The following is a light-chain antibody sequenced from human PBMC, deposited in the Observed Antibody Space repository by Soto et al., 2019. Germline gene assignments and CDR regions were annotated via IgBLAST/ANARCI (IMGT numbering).Light chain of an antibody. CDR3: QQYAASPRT. J-gene: IGKJ1*01. Sequence: EIVLTQSPGTLSLSPRERATLSCRASQSVSSGYLAWYQHKPGQAPRLLIYGVSSRAPGIPDRFSGSGSGTDFTLTIRRLEPEDFAVYYCQQYAASPRTFGQGTQVDVK. CDR1: QSVSSGY. CDR2: GVS. V-gene: IGKV3-20*01.